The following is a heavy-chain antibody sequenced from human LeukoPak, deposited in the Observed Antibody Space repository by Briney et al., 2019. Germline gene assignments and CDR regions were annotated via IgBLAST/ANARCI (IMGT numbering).Heavy chain of an antibody. Sequence: PGGSLRLSCAASGFTFSSYGMHWVRQAPGKGLEGVAVISYDGNNQYYGDSVKGRFTISRDNSKNTLYLQMNSLGAEDTAVYYCAKRDYFGSVDSYYAMDVWGQGTTVTVSS. J-gene: IGHJ6*02. CDR3: AKRDYFGSVDSYYAMDV. CDR1: GFTFSSYG. CDR2: ISYDGNNQ. V-gene: IGHV3-30*18. D-gene: IGHD3-10*01.